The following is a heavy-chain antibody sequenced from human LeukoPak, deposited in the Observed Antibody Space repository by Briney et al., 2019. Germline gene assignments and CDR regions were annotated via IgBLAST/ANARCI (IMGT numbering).Heavy chain of an antibody. CDR1: GYTFTGYY. CDR3: ARQSFIAGDNWNYVLNGDDALDI. CDR2: INPNSGGT. Sequence: ASVKVSCKASGYTFTGYYMHWVRQAPGQGLEWMGWINPNSGGTNYAQKFQGRVTMTRDTSISTAYMELSRLRSDDTAVYYCARQSFIAGDNWNYVLNGDDALDIWGQGTMVTVSS. D-gene: IGHD1-7*01. J-gene: IGHJ3*02. V-gene: IGHV1-2*02.